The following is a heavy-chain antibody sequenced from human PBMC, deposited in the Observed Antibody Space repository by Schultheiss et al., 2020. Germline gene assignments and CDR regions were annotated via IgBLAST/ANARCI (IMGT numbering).Heavy chain of an antibody. CDR1: GFTFSSYG. J-gene: IGHJ4*02. D-gene: IGHD4-17*01. CDR3: AKDSTLDGDYVLWLNY. Sequence: GGSLRLSCAASGFTFSSYGMHWVRQAPGKGLEWVAVISYDGSNKYYADSVKGRFTISRDNSKNTLYLQMNSLRAEDTAVYYCAKDSTLDGDYVLWLNYWGQGTLVTVSS. V-gene: IGHV3-30*18. CDR2: ISYDGSNK.